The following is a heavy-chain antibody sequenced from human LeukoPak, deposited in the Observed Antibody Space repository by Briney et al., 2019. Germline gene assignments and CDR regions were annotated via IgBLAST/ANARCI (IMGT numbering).Heavy chain of an antibody. J-gene: IGHJ6*02. D-gene: IGHD4-17*01. CDR3: AREDPQTTVPEGMDV. Sequence: PSETLSLTCAVYGGSFSGYYWSWIRQPPGKGLEWIGEINHSGSTNYNPSLKSRVTISVDTSKNQFSLQLRSVTAADTAVYYCAREDPQTTVPEGMDVWGQGTTVIVSS. CDR2: INHSGST. CDR1: GGSFSGYY. V-gene: IGHV4-34*01.